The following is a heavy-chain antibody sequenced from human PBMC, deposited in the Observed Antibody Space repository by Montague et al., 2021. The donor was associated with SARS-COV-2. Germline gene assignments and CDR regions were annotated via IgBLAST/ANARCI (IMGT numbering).Heavy chain of an antibody. J-gene: IGHJ4*02. V-gene: IGHV4-39*01. CDR2: IYCSGST. CDR1: GGSISSSSYY. CDR3: AGHGKTRIAMIVMVIGYFDY. Sequence: SETLSPTCTVSGGSISSSSYYWGWIRQPPGKGRDGIGSIYCSGSTYYNPSLKSRVTVSGDTSKNQFSLKLISVTAADAAVYYCAGHGKTRIAMIVMVIGYFDYWGQGTLVTVSS. D-gene: IGHD3-22*01.